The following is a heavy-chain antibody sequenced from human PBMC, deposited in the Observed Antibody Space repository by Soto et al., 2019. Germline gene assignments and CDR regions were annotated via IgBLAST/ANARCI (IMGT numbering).Heavy chain of an antibody. CDR3: ARGGRDGMDV. CDR2: ISAYNGNT. Sequence: QVQLVQSGAEVKKPGASVKVSCKASGFTFTTYGFTWVRQAPGQGLEWMGWISAYNGNTNYAQKFQGRVTMTTDTSTSTVYLELRSLTSDHTAVYYCARGGRDGMDVWGQGTTVTLSS. CDR1: GFTFTTYG. D-gene: IGHD3-10*01. J-gene: IGHJ6*02. V-gene: IGHV1-18*01.